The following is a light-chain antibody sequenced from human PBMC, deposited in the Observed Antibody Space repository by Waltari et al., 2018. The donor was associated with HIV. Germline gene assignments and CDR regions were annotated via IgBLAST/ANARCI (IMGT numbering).Light chain of an antibody. Sequence: EIVMTQSPATLSVSPGERATLSCRASQSVSSNLALYQQTPGQAPRLLIYGASTRATGIPARFSGSGSGTEFTLTISSLQSEDFAVYYCQQYNNWPLTFGGGTKVEIK. CDR3: QQYNNWPLT. V-gene: IGKV3-15*01. CDR2: GAS. CDR1: QSVSSN. J-gene: IGKJ4*01.